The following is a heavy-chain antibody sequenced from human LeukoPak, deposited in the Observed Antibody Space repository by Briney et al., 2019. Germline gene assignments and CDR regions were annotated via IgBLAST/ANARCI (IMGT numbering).Heavy chain of an antibody. CDR1: GGSIRNYY. Sequence: SETLSLTCSVSGGSIRNYYWTWIRQPPGKGLEWIGYIFYSGSTNYNPSLKSRVTISLDTSKNHFSLKLNSVTAADTAVYYCASSSSGSYYNGFDIWGRGTMVTVAS. V-gene: IGHV4-59*01. J-gene: IGHJ3*02. D-gene: IGHD3-10*01. CDR3: ASSSSGSYYNGFDI. CDR2: IFYSGST.